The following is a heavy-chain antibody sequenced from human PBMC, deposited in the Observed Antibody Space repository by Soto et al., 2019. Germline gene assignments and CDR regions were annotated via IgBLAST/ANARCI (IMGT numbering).Heavy chain of an antibody. CDR2: IKQDGSEK. Sequence: EVQLVESGGCLVQPGGSLRLSCAASGFTFSSYWMSWVRQAPGQGLEWVANIKQDGSEKYYVDSVKGRFTISRDNAKNSLYLQMNSLRAEDTAVYYCASPGYWSSTSCYDYWGQGTLVTVSS. J-gene: IGHJ4*02. CDR1: GFTFSSYW. D-gene: IGHD2-2*01. V-gene: IGHV3-7*01. CDR3: ASPGYWSSTSCYDY.